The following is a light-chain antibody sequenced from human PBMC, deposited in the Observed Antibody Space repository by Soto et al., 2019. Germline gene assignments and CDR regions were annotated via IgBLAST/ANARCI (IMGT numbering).Light chain of an antibody. J-gene: IGLJ2*01. CDR1: SSDVGGYNY. CDR3: SSYTSSSTLI. Sequence: QSVLTQPASVSGSPGQPITISCSGTSSDVGGYNYVSWYQQHPGKAPKLMIYEVSNRPSGVSDRFFGSKFGNTASLTISGPQPEDEADYFCSSYTSSSTLIFGGGTKVTVL. CDR2: EVS. V-gene: IGLV2-14*01.